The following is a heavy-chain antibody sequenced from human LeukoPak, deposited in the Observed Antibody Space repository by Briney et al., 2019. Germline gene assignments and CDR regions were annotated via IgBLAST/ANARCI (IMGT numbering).Heavy chain of an antibody. J-gene: IGHJ6*02. Sequence: GESLKISFKGSGYSFTSYWIGWVRQMPGKGLEWMGIIYPGDSDTRYSPSFQGQVTISADKSISTAYLQWSSLKASDTAMYYCARWLSGSYFNPYYYGMDVWGQGTTVTVSS. D-gene: IGHD1-26*01. CDR2: IYPGDSDT. CDR3: ARWLSGSYFNPYYYGMDV. V-gene: IGHV5-51*01. CDR1: GYSFTSYW.